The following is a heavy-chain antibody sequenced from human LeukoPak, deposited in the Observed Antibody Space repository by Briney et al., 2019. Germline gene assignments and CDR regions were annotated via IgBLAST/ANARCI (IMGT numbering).Heavy chain of an antibody. J-gene: IGHJ4*02. CDR2: IYYSGNT. CDR1: GGSLSSSSYY. D-gene: IGHD6-6*01. Sequence: SETLSLTCTVSGGSLSSSSYYWGWIRQPPGRGLEWIGNIYYSGNTFYNPSLESRVTISVDTSKNQFSLKLTSVTAADTAVYYCASRMAVRPKYYFDSWGPGIRVTVSS. CDR3: ASRMAVRPKYYFDS. V-gene: IGHV4-39*01.